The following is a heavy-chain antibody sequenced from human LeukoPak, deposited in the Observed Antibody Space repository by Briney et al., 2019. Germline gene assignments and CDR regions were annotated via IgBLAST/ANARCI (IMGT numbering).Heavy chain of an antibody. D-gene: IGHD2-2*01. J-gene: IGHJ4*02. CDR3: ARVGGYCSTTTCHPIDY. Sequence: GGSLRLSCAASGFTFSNYGMHWVRQAPGKGLEWVAIIWFDGSDNYCADSVKGRFTISRDNSKNTLYLQMNSLRAEDTAVYYCARVGGYCSTTTCHPIDYWGQGTLVTVSS. V-gene: IGHV3-33*01. CDR2: IWFDGSDN. CDR1: GFTFSNYG.